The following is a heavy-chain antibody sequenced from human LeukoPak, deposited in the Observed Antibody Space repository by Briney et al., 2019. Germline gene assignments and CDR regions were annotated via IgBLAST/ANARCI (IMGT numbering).Heavy chain of an antibody. V-gene: IGHV1-69*08. CDR2: IIPVLGSV. Sequence: SVKVSCKASGGTFTKWTLNWVRQAPGQGPEWMGRIIPVLGSVNYAQKFKGRVTITADKGTAYMELTNLRSEDMAVYYCASATSWNWFDPWGQGTLVTVSA. CDR1: GGTFTKWT. CDR3: ASATSWNWFDP. J-gene: IGHJ5*02. D-gene: IGHD1-1*01.